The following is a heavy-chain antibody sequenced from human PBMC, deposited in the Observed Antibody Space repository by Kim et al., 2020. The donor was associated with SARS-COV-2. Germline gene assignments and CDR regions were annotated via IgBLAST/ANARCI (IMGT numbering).Heavy chain of an antibody. V-gene: IGHV3-21*01. Sequence: ADSVKGRFTISRDNAKNSLYLQMNSLRAEDTAVYYCARDQGGYGVNGMDVWGQGTTVTVSS. J-gene: IGHJ6*02. D-gene: IGHD5-12*01. CDR3: ARDQGGYGVNGMDV.